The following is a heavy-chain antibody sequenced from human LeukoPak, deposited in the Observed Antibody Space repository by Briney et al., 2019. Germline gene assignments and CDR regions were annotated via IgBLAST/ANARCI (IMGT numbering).Heavy chain of an antibody. V-gene: IGHV6-1*01. CDR2: TYYRSKWYN. J-gene: IGHJ4*02. CDR3: ARRSGYYRGYFDY. CDR1: GDSVSSNSAA. Sequence: SQTLSLTCAISGDSVSSNSAAWNWIRQSPSRGLEWLGRTYYRSKWYNDYAVSVKSRITINPDTSKNQFSLKLSSVTAADTAVYYCARRSGYYRGYFDYWGQGTLVTVSS. D-gene: IGHD3-3*01.